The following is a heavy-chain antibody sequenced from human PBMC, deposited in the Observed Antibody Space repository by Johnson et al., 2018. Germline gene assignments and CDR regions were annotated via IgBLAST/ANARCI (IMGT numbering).Heavy chain of an antibody. CDR1: GFSFSSYA. Sequence: QVQLVESGGGVVQPGRSLRLSCAASGFSFSSYAMHWVRQAPGKGLEWVTLISYDGSDKYYADSGKGRFTISRDNSKNTLYLQMNSLRTEDTAVYYCARDARGDGWGQGTTVTVAS. V-gene: IGHV3-30-3*01. J-gene: IGHJ6*02. CDR2: ISYDGSDK. CDR3: ARDARGDG.